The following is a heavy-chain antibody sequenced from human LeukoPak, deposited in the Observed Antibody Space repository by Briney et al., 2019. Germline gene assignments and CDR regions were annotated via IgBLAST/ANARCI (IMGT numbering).Heavy chain of an antibody. Sequence: SETLSLTCAVSGYSISSGYYWGWIRPPPGKGLEWIGSIYHSGSTYYNPSLKSRVTISVDTSKNQFSLKLSSVTAADTAVYYCAREGLLRYFDWLSGYFDYWGQGTLVTVSS. CDR2: IYHSGST. J-gene: IGHJ4*02. CDR1: GYSISSGYY. V-gene: IGHV4-38-2*02. D-gene: IGHD3-9*01. CDR3: AREGLLRYFDWLSGYFDY.